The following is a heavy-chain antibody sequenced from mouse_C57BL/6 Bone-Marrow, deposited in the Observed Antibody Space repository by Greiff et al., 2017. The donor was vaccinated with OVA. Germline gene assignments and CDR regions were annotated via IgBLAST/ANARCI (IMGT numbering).Heavy chain of an antibody. J-gene: IGHJ3*01. D-gene: IGHD2-4*01. CDR1: GYTFTTYP. Sequence: QVQLKQSGAELVKPGASVKMSCKASGYTFTTYPIEWMKQTHGKSLEWIGNFHPYNDDTKYNEKFKGKATLTVEKSSSTVYLEVSRLTSDDSAVYYCARPGDYDGDWFAYWGQGTLVTVSA. V-gene: IGHV1-47*01. CDR2: FHPYNDDT. CDR3: ARPGDYDGDWFAY.